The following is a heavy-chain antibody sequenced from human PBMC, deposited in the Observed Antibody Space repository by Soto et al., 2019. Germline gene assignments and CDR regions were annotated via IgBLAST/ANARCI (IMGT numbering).Heavy chain of an antibody. CDR2: IVVGSGNT. CDR1: GFTFTSSA. CDR3: AAGDYYDSSGSYYYYYYGMDV. Sequence: MQLVQSGPEVKKPGTSVKVSCKASGFTFTSSAVQWVRQARGQRLEWIGWIVVGSGNTNYAQKFQERVTITRDMSTSTAYMELSSLRSEDTAVYYCAAGDYYDSSGSYYYYYYGMDVWGQGTTVTVSS. D-gene: IGHD3-22*01. J-gene: IGHJ6*02. V-gene: IGHV1-58*01.